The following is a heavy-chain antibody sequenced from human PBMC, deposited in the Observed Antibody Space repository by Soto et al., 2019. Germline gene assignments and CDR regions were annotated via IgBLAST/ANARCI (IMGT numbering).Heavy chain of an antibody. CDR2: IYPGDSDT. J-gene: IGHJ6*03. D-gene: IGHD1-26*01. V-gene: IGHV5-51*01. Sequence: GESLKISCKGSGYSFTSYWIGWVRQMPGKGLEWMGIIYPGDSDTRYSPSFQGQVTISADKSISTAYLQGSSLKASDTAMYYCARRNEPEAYSGYYYYYMDVWGKGTTVTVSS. CDR1: GYSFTSYW. CDR3: ARRNEPEAYSGYYYYYMDV.